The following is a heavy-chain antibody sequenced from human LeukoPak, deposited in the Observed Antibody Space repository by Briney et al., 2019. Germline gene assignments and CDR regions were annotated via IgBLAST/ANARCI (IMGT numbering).Heavy chain of an antibody. CDR3: ARLYGSGWFDP. Sequence: GESLKIPCKGSGYSFNRCWIGWVRQMPGKGLEWMGIIYPGDSDTRYSPSFQGQVTISDDTSLSTASLQWSSLKASDTAMYYCARLYGSGWFDPWGQGTLVTVSS. CDR1: GYSFNRCW. V-gene: IGHV5-51*01. J-gene: IGHJ5*02. D-gene: IGHD2-8*01. CDR2: IYPGDSDT.